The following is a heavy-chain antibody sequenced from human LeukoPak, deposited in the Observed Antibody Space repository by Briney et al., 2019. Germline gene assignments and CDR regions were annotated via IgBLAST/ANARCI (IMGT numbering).Heavy chain of an antibody. D-gene: IGHD5-24*01. Sequence: GGSLRLSCSASGFIFSTYITHWVRQAPGKGLETVSAITGNGGSTFYADSVKGRFTISRDNSKNTLYLQMSSLRAEDTAMYYCARRDDYSAYDCWGQGTLVTVSS. V-gene: IGHV3-64D*06. CDR3: ARRDDYSAYDC. CDR2: ITGNGGST. J-gene: IGHJ4*02. CDR1: GFIFSTYI.